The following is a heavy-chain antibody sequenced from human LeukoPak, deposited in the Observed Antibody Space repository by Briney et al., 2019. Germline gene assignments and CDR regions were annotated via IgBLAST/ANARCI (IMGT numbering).Heavy chain of an antibody. J-gene: IGHJ3*02. CDR2: ISWNSGSI. CDR1: GFTFDDYG. V-gene: IGHV3-9*03. Sequence: GGSLRLSCAASGFTFDDYGMSWVRQAPGKGLEWVSGISWNSGSIGYADSVKGRFTISRDNAKNSLYLQMNSLRAEDMALYYCAKDRIAVAGLSGAFDIWGQGTMVTVSS. CDR3: AKDRIAVAGLSGAFDI. D-gene: IGHD6-19*01.